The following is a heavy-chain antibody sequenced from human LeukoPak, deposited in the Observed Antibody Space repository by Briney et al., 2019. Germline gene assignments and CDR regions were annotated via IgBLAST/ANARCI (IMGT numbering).Heavy chain of an antibody. D-gene: IGHD3-22*01. CDR1: GYIFISYG. V-gene: IGHV1-18*01. CDR2: ISAYNGNT. J-gene: IGHJ4*02. CDR3: ARDVRGIVGMDYFDY. Sequence: ASVKVSCKASGYIFISYGISWVRQAPGQGLEWMGWISAYNGNTKYAHKLQGRVTMTTDTSTSTAYMELRSLRSDDTAVYYCARDVRGIVGMDYFDYWGQGTLVTVSS.